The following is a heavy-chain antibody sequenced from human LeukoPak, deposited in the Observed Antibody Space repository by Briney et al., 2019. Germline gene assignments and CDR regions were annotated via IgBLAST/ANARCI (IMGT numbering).Heavy chain of an antibody. CDR1: GGSISSSSYY. V-gene: IGHV4-39*07. CDR2: IYYSGST. CDR3: ARMSPPRVFDY. Sequence: PSETLSLTCTVSGGSISSSSYYWGWIRQPPGKGLEWIGSIYYSGSTYYNPSLKSRVTISVDTSKNQFSLKLSSVTAADTAVYYCARMSPPRVFDYWGQGTLVTVSS. J-gene: IGHJ4*02.